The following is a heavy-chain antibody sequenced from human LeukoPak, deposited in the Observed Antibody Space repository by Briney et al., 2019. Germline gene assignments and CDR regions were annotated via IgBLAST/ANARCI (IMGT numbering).Heavy chain of an antibody. CDR2: IYYSGST. CDR1: GGSISSGGYY. Sequence: SQTLSLTCTVSGGSISSGGYYWSWIRQHPGKGLEWIGYIYYSGSTYYNPSLKSRVTISVDTSKNQFSLKLSSVTAADTAVYYCARAGYSSSWYDRTDAFDIWGQGTMVTVSS. J-gene: IGHJ3*02. V-gene: IGHV4-31*03. CDR3: ARAGYSSSWYDRTDAFDI. D-gene: IGHD6-13*01.